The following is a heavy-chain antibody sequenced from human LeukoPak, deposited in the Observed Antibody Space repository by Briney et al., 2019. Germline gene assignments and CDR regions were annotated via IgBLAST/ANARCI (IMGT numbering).Heavy chain of an antibody. CDR3: TTLTAVVAATRIDY. D-gene: IGHD2-15*01. J-gene: IGHJ4*02. V-gene: IGHV3-15*01. CDR1: GGSISSYY. Sequence: PSETLSLTCTVSGGSISSYYWSWIRQPPGKGLEWVGRIKSKTDGGTTDYAAPVKGRFTISRDDSKNTLCLQMNSLKTEDTAVYYCTTLTAVVAATRIDYWGQGTLVTVSS. CDR2: IKSKTDGGTT.